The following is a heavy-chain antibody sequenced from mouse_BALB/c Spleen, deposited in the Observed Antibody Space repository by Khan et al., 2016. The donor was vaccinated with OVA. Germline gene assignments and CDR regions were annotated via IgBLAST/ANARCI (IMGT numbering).Heavy chain of an antibody. CDR2: IWGDGST. J-gene: IGHJ4*01. Sequence: QVQLKQSGPGLVAPSQSLSITCTVSGFSLTGYGVNWVRQPPGKGLEWLGLIWGDGSTDYNLVLKSRLSISKDNSKSQAFLKMNSLQTDDTARYYCARVTTVADAMDYWGQGTSVTVSS. CDR3: ARVTTVADAMDY. D-gene: IGHD1-1*01. CDR1: GFSLTGYG. V-gene: IGHV2-6-7*01.